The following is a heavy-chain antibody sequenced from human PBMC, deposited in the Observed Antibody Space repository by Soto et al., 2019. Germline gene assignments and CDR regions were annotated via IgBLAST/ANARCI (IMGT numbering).Heavy chain of an antibody. CDR1: GFSVSSKY. D-gene: IGHD1-1*01. J-gene: IGHJ6*02. Sequence: GGSLRLSCTASGFSVSSKYMSWVRQAPGKGLEWVSVIYSDGNTYYADSVKGRFTISRDNSKNTLFLQMNSLRAEDTAVYYCKKHERVFYAMDVRGQGTTVTV. V-gene: IGHV3-53*01. CDR2: IYSDGNT. CDR3: KKHERVFYAMDV.